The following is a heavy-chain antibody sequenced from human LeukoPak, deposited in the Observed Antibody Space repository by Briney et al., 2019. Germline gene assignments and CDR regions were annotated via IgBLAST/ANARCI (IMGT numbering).Heavy chain of an antibody. CDR2: ISGSGGST. D-gene: IGHD4-23*01. CDR1: GFTFSSYS. V-gene: IGHV3-23*01. CDR3: VTYGGNSLEDY. J-gene: IGHJ4*02. Sequence: PGGSLRLSCAASGFTFSSYSLNWVRQAPGKGLEWVSAISGSGGSTYYADSVKGRFTISRDNSKNTLYLQMNSLRAEDTAVYYCVTYGGNSLEDYWGQGTLVTVSS.